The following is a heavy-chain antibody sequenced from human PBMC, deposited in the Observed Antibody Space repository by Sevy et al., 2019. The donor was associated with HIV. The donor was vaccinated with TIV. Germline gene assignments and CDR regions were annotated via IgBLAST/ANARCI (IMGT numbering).Heavy chain of an antibody. V-gene: IGHV3-48*02. CDR3: ATDPSLIVGDYYFDY. J-gene: IGHJ4*02. Sequence: GGSLRLSCAASGFTFSSYSMNWVRQAPGKGLEWVSYISSSSSTIYYAHSVKGRFTISRDNAKNSLYLQMNSLRDEDTAVYYCATDPSLIVGDYYFDYWGQGTLVTVSS. CDR1: GFTFSSYS. CDR2: ISSSSSTI. D-gene: IGHD1-26*01.